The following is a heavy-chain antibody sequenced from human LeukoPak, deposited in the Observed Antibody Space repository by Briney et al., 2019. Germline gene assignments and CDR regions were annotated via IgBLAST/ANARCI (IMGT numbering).Heavy chain of an antibody. V-gene: IGHV4-39*01. CDR1: GGSISSSSYY. J-gene: IGHJ1*01. CDR2: IHYSGST. D-gene: IGHD6-13*01. Sequence: SETLSLTCTVSGGSISSSSYYWGWIRQLPGKGLEWIGSIHYSGSTYYKPSLKSRVTMSVDTSKNQFSLKLSSVTAADTAVYYCAGQIAAAGTVYFLHWGQGTLVTVSS. CDR3: AGQIAAAGTVYFLH.